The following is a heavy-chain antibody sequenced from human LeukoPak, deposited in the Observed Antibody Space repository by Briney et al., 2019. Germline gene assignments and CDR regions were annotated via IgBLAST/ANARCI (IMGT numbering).Heavy chain of an antibody. J-gene: IGHJ4*02. CDR1: GFTFSSYS. V-gene: IGHV3-48*04. Sequence: PGGSLRLSCAASGFTFSSYSMNWVRQAPGKGLEWVSYISSSSSTIYCADSVKGRFTISRDNAKNSLYLQMNSLRAEDTAVYYCAREWSTTGDHLFYWGQGTLVTVSS. CDR3: AREWSTTGDHLFY. D-gene: IGHD1-14*01. CDR2: ISSSSSTI.